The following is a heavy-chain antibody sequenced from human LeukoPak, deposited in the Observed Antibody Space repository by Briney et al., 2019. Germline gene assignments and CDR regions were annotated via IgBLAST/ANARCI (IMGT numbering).Heavy chain of an antibody. Sequence: GASVKVSCKASGYIFSTYGINWVRPAPGQGLEWMAWISPYSGHTTYAQRLQGRVTVTPDTSTSTAYMELKSLRSDDTAVYYCARGDHFDYWGQGTLVTVSS. CDR2: ISPYSGHT. CDR3: ARGDHFDY. CDR1: GYIFSTYG. V-gene: IGHV1-18*01. J-gene: IGHJ4*02.